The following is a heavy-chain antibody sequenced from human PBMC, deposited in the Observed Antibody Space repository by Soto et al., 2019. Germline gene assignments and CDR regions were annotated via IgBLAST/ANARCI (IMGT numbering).Heavy chain of an antibody. CDR2: ILHDGSNE. D-gene: IGHD4-4*01. Sequence: GGSLSLSCAASGFNFSSYNMHWVRQAPGKGLEWVALILHDGSNEYYADSVKGRFTISRDNSKNTLYLQMKSLRAEDTAVYYCAKSRDGYSFYFYYGMDVWGQGTTVTVSS. CDR1: GFNFSSYN. J-gene: IGHJ6*02. V-gene: IGHV3-30*18. CDR3: AKSRDGYSFYFYYGMDV.